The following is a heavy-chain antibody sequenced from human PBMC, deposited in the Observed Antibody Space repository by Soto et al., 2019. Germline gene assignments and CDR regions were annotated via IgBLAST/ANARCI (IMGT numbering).Heavy chain of an antibody. CDR2: ISYDGSNK. Sequence: RLSCAASGFTFSSYAMHWVRQAPGKGLEWVAVISYDGSNKYYADSVKGRFTISRDNSKNTLYLQMNRLRAEDTAVYYCARDDQDSSGQRDFDIWGQGTMVTVSS. CDR1: GFTFSSYA. CDR3: ARDDQDSSGQRDFDI. V-gene: IGHV3-30-3*01. D-gene: IGHD3-22*01. J-gene: IGHJ3*02.